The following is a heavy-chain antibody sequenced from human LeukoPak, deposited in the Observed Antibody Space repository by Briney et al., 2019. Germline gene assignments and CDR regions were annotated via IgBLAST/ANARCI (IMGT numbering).Heavy chain of an antibody. Sequence: GGSLRLSCEDSGFTFRSYEMNWVRQAPGKGLEWVSYISYSGSTIYYADSVKGRFTISRDNAKNSLYLQMNSLTAEDTAVYYCARGGPGTFDYWGQGTLVTVSS. V-gene: IGHV3-48*03. CDR1: GFTFRSYE. J-gene: IGHJ4*02. CDR2: ISYSGSTI. CDR3: ARGGPGTFDY.